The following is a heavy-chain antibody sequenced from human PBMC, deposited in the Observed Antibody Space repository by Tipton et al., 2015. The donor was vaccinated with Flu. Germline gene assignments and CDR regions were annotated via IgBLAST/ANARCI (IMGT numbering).Heavy chain of an antibody. D-gene: IGHD2-2*01. Sequence: TLSLTCNVSGDSISTYYWSWIRQPPGKGLEWIGYMYRSGSTDYNPSLKSRVNISVDMSKNQFSLGLSSVTAADTAVYFCARFSGTAALFDYWGQGILVTVSS. V-gene: IGHV4-59*12. CDR1: GDSISTYY. CDR3: ARFSGTAALFDY. J-gene: IGHJ4*02. CDR2: MYRSGST.